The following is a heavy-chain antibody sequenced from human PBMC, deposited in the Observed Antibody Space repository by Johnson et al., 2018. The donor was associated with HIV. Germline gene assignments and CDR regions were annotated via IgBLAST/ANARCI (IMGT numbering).Heavy chain of an antibody. D-gene: IGHD3-9*01. V-gene: IGHV3-30*04. CDR2: ISYDGSDE. Sequence: QVQLVESGGGVVQPGRSLRLSCSASGFSFNDYAMHWVRQAPGKGLEWVAVISYDGSDEYYADSVRGRFTISRDNSKNTLYLQMSSLRAEDTAVYYCAKADDILTGYYKGFDAFDVWGQGTMVTVSS. CDR3: AKADDILTGYYKGFDAFDV. CDR1: GFSFNDYA. J-gene: IGHJ3*01.